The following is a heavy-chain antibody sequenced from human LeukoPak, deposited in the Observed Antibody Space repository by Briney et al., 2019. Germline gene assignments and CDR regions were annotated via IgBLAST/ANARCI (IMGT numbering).Heavy chain of an antibody. CDR2: IRYDGSNK. CDR1: GFTFSSYG. Sequence: PGGSLRLSCAASGFTFSSYGMHWVRQAPGKGLERVAFIRYDGSNKYYADSVKGRFTISRDNSKNTLYLQMNSLRAEDTAVYYCARPHCGGGSCYLDYWGQGTLVTVSS. V-gene: IGHV3-30*02. CDR3: ARPHCGGGSCYLDY. D-gene: IGHD2-15*01. J-gene: IGHJ4*02.